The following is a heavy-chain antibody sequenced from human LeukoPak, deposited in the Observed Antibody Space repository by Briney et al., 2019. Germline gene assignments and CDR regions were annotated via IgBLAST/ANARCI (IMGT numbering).Heavy chain of an antibody. CDR1: GFTFSSYS. CDR2: ISSSSSYI. J-gene: IGHJ4*02. CDR3: ARALGDYFDY. Sequence: GGSLRLSCAASGFTFSSYSMNWVRQAPGEGLEWVSSISSSSSYIYYADSVKGRFTISRDNAKNSLYLQMNSLRAEDTAVYYCARALGDYFDYWGQGTLVTVSS. D-gene: IGHD3-10*01. V-gene: IGHV3-21*01.